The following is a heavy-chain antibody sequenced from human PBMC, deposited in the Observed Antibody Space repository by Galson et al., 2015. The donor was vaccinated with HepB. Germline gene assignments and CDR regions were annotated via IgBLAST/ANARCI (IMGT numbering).Heavy chain of an antibody. CDR2: ITGSGGST. Sequence: SLRLSCATSGFSFSRYAMSWVRQAPGKGLEWVSAITGSGGSTYYAASVKGRFTISSDNSKNTLHLQVNRLRAEDTAVYYCAKAVALYFYYGFDVWGQGTTVTVSS. CDR1: GFSFSRYA. V-gene: IGHV3-23*01. J-gene: IGHJ6*02. CDR3: AKAVALYFYYGFDV.